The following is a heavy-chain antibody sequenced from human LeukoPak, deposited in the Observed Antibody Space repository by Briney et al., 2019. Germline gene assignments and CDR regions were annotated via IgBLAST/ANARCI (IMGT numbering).Heavy chain of an antibody. D-gene: IGHD6-6*01. CDR2: INPNSGGT. CDR3: ATSRSSYRDDAFDI. Sequence: ASVKVSCKASGYTFTGYYMHWVRQAPGQGLEWMGWINPNSGGTNYAQKFQGRVTMTRDTSISTACMELSRLRSADTAVYYCATSRSSYRDDAFDIWGQGTMVTVSS. CDR1: GYTFTGYY. J-gene: IGHJ3*02. V-gene: IGHV1-2*02.